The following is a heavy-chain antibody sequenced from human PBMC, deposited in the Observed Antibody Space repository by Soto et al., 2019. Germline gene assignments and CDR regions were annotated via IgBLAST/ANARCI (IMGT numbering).Heavy chain of an antibody. Sequence: HPGGSLRLSCAASGFTFDDYAMHWVRQAPGKGLEWVSGISWNSGSIGYADSVKGRFTISRDNAKNSLYLQMNSLRAEDTALYYCAKTGCSGGSCYSFDYWGQGTLVTVSS. V-gene: IGHV3-9*01. CDR2: ISWNSGSI. J-gene: IGHJ4*02. CDR1: GFTFDDYA. CDR3: AKTGCSGGSCYSFDY. D-gene: IGHD2-15*01.